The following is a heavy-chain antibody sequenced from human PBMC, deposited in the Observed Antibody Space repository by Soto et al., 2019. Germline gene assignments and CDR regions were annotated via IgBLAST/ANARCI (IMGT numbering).Heavy chain of an antibody. J-gene: IGHJ4*02. V-gene: IGHV1-69*01. CDR1: GGTFSSYA. Sequence: QVQLVQSGAEVKKPGSSVKVSCKASGGTFSSYAISWVRQAPGQGLEWLGGIILIFGTANYAQKFRGRVKITADESTITAYRVLSSVRSEDTAVYCCARAVIGYFDWLSSYYWDYLGPGNLGPGST. CDR3: ARAVIGYFDWLSSYYWDY. CDR2: IILIFGTA. D-gene: IGHD3-9*01.